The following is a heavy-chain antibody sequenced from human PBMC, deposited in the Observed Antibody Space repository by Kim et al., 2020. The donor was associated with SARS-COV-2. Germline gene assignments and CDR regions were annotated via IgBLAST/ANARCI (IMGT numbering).Heavy chain of an antibody. CDR1: GGSISSSSYY. J-gene: IGHJ4*02. CDR2: IYYSGST. V-gene: IGHV4-39*01. D-gene: IGHD4-4*01. Sequence: SETLSLTCTVSGGSISSSSYYWGWIRQPPGKGLEWIGSIYYSGSTYYNPSLKSRVTISVDTSKNQFSLKLSSVTAADTAVYYCASEWPNDYSNYAFDYWGQGTLVTVSS. CDR3: ASEWPNDYSNYAFDY.